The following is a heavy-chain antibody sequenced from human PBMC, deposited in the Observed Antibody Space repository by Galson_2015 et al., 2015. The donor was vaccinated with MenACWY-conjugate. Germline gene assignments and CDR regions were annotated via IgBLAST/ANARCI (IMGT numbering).Heavy chain of an antibody. Sequence: SGTPSLPCPVFCGPLTSNYWSLFRQPPGEGLEWISYIRGNWDLKENPPFKSRVTMSADKSKNQFSLRLISVTAADTAVYYCARIPTWGSSYGYFDYWGQGILVAVSS. CDR1: CGPLTSNY. CDR3: ARIPTWGSSYGYFDY. CDR2: IRGNWDL. D-gene: IGHD5-18*01. J-gene: IGHJ4*02. V-gene: IGHV4-59*08.